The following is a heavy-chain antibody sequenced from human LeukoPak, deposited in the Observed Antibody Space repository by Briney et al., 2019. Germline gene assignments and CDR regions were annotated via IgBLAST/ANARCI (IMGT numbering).Heavy chain of an antibody. CDR2: ISWNSGSI. CDR3: AKGAFWGGYYAYYYYGMDV. J-gene: IGHJ6*02. CDR1: GFTFDDYA. V-gene: IGHV3-9*01. D-gene: IGHD3-3*01. Sequence: GGSLRLSCAASGFTFDDYAMHWVRQAPGKGLEWVSGISWNSGSIGYADSVKGRFTISRDNAKNSLYLQMNSLRAEDTALYYCAKGAFWGGYYAYYYYGMDVWGQGTTVTVSS.